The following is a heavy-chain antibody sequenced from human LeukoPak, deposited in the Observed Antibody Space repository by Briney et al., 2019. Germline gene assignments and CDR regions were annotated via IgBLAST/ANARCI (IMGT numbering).Heavy chain of an antibody. J-gene: IGHJ4*02. D-gene: IGHD5-12*01. CDR3: VRGVDGYSGYDAFDY. CDR2: INPNSGGT. Sequence: ASVKVACKASGYTFTGYHMHWVRQAPGQGLEWMGWINPNSGGTNYAQKFQGRVTMTRDTSISTAYMDLSRLRSDDTAVYYCVRGVDGYSGYDAFDYWGQGTLVTVSS. V-gene: IGHV1-2*02. CDR1: GYTFTGYH.